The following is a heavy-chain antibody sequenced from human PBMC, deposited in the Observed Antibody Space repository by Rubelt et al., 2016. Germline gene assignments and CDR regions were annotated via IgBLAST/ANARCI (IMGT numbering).Heavy chain of an antibody. CDR3: ARDEPGGYMDV. CDR2: IFYRGST. Sequence: QVQLQESGPGLVKPSETLSLTCTVSGGSVSSGSYYWSWIRQPPGKGLEWIGYIFYRGSTNYNPSLKRRVTISVDTSKNQFSLKLSSVTAADTAVYYCARDEPGGYMDVWGKGTTVTVSS. D-gene: IGHD1-14*01. J-gene: IGHJ6*03. CDR1: GGSVSSGSYY. V-gene: IGHV4-61*01.